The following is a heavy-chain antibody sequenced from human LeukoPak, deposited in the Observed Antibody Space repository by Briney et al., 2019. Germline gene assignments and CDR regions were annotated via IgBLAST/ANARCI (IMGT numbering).Heavy chain of an antibody. J-gene: IGHJ4*02. Sequence: SETLSLTCTVSGYSISSGYYWGWIRQPPGKGLEWIGNIYYNGNTDYNPSLKSRVTISVDASKNQFSLKMSSMTAADTAVYYCARAGWYTLDNWGQGTLVTVSS. CDR3: ARAGWYTLDN. D-gene: IGHD2-15*01. CDR1: GYSISSGYY. V-gene: IGHV4-38-2*02. CDR2: IYYNGNT.